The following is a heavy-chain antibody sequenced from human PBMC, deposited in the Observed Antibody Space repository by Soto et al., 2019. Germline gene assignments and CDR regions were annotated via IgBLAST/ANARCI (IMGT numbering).Heavy chain of an antibody. V-gene: IGHV3-15*01. D-gene: IGHD3-10*01. J-gene: IGHJ6*02. CDR1: GFTFSKAW. Sequence: DVQIVASGGGSVKPGGSLRLSCSNSGFTFSKAWMRWVRQAPGTGLEWVGRIRSNADGGNVEYAAPVKVRFIISRDDSTNTLNLQMNSLDTEDTGVYYCTAAGVRGVVISGMDGWGQGTAVTVSS. CDR3: TAAGVRGVVISGMDG. CDR2: IRSNADGGNV.